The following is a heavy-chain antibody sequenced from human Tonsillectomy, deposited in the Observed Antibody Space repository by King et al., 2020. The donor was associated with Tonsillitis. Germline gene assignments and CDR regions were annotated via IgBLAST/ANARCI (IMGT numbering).Heavy chain of an antibody. CDR3: AKAPHSSITVALFDP. J-gene: IGHJ5*02. V-gene: IGHV3-23*04. D-gene: IGHD6-19*01. Sequence: EVQLVESGGGLIQPGGSLRLSCEVSGFTFSSFAMSWVRQAPGKGLEWVSSISGSGGNTYYADAVKGRFTISRDNSKNTLYLQMNSLRAEDTAISYCAKAPHSSITVALFDPWGRGTQVTVSS. CDR1: GFTFSSFA. CDR2: ISGSGGNT.